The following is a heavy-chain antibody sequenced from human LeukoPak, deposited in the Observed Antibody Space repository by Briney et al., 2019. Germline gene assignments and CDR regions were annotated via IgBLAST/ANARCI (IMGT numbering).Heavy chain of an antibody. CDR3: ARTSQTYYYHYYMDV. CDR1: GFTFSNNW. Sequence: GGSLRLSCAASGFTFSNNWMSWVRQAPGMGLEWVANIKQDGSEKYYVDSVKGRFTISRDNAKNSLFLQMNSLRAEDTAVYYCARTSQTYYYHYYMDVWGNGTTVTVSS. V-gene: IGHV3-7*01. CDR2: IKQDGSEK. J-gene: IGHJ6*03.